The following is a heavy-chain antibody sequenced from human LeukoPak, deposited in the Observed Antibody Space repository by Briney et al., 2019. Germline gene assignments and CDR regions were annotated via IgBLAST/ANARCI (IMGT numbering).Heavy chain of an antibody. J-gene: IGHJ6*02. CDR3: ARDKGCSSTSCFYYYYYGMDV. V-gene: IGHV3-74*01. Sequence: GGPLRLSCAASGFTFSSYWMHWVRQAPGKGLVWVSRINSDGSSTSYADSVKGRFTISRDNAKNTLYLQMNSLRAEDTAVYYCARDKGCSSTSCFYYYYYGMDVWGQGTTVTVSS. CDR2: INSDGSST. CDR1: GFTFSSYW. D-gene: IGHD2-2*01.